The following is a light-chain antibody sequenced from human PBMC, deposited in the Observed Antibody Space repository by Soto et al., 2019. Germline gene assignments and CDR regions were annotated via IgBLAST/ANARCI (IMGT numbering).Light chain of an antibody. CDR2: AAS. J-gene: IGKJ3*01. V-gene: IGKV1-9*01. Sequence: DIQLTQSPSFLSASIGDRVTITCRASQVISNYLAWYQQKPGKAPKLLIFAASTLQSGVPSRFSGSGSGTEFTLTISSLQPEDFATYWCQQVNSSPFTFGPGTKVDIK. CDR1: QVISNY. CDR3: QQVNSSPFT.